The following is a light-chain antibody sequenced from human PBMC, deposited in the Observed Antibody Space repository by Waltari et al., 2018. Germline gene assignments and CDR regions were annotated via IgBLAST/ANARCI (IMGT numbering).Light chain of an antibody. J-gene: IGLJ2*01. CDR1: SSNIGNNY. Sequence: QSVLTQSPSMSETPGQRVIISCSGSSSNIGNNYVYWYQHFPGMAPKLVMFKNSQRPSGVPDRFSGSSDGTSASLAISGLRSEDEADYYCATWDDSLSGVVFGGGTRLTVL. CDR2: KNS. V-gene: IGLV1-47*01. CDR3: ATWDDSLSGVV.